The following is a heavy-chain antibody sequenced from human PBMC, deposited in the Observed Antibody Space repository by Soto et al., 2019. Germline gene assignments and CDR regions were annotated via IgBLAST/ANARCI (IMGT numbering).Heavy chain of an antibody. Sequence: EVQLVESGGGLIQPGGSLRLSCAASGLTVSGNYMGWVRQAPGKGLEWVSGMYSDGTTNYADSVKGRFTIFRDNSKNTLFLQTNSLRVEDTDVYHCARASSRWGSEAAYWGQGTLVTVSS. CDR3: ARASSRWGSEAAY. J-gene: IGHJ4*02. V-gene: IGHV3-53*01. D-gene: IGHD7-27*01. CDR2: MYSDGTT. CDR1: GLTVSGNY.